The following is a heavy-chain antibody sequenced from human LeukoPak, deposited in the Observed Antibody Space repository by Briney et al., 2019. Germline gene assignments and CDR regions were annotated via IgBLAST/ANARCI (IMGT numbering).Heavy chain of an antibody. D-gene: IGHD6-13*01. J-gene: IGHJ4*02. CDR3: AKDDSSSWLFDY. Sequence: GRSLRLSCAASGFTFRNFNMNWVRQAPGKGLEWVASISHDVTNTDYLDSVKGRFTISRDNSKNTLSLDMNSLRGEDTAVYYCAKDDSSSWLFDYWGQGTLVTVSS. V-gene: IGHV3-30*18. CDR2: ISHDVTNT. CDR1: GFTFRNFN.